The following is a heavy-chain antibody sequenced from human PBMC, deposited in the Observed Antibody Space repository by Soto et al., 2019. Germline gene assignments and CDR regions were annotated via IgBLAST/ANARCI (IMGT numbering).Heavy chain of an antibody. CDR2: ISANSGNT. Sequence: GPEVKKPGASVKVSCKASGYSFTSYGVSWVRQAPGQGLEWMGWISANSGNTDYAQKFRGRVTMTTETSTSTAYMDLRSLRSDDMAVYYCVRDPQRNDYWGQGTLVTVSS. D-gene: IGHD6-25*01. J-gene: IGHJ4*02. CDR3: VRDPQRNDY. CDR1: GYSFTSYG. V-gene: IGHV1-18*03.